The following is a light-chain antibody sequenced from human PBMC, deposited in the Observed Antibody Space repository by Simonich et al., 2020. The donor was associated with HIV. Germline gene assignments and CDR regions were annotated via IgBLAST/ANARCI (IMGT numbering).Light chain of an antibody. J-gene: IGKJ4*01. CDR2: WAS. V-gene: IGKV4-1*01. CDR1: QSILYSSNNKNY. CDR3: QQRSNWLT. Sequence: DIVMTQSPDSLAVSLGERATINCKSNQSILYSSNNKNYLAWYQQKLGQPPKLLIYWASTRESGVPDRFSGSGSGTDFTLTISSLEPEDFAVYYCQQRSNWLTFGGGTKVEIK.